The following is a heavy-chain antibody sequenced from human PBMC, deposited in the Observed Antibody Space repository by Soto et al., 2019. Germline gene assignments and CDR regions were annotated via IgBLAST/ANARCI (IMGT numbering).Heavy chain of an antibody. V-gene: IGHV4-61*01. CDR1: GGSVSSGSYY. Sequence: QVQLQESGPGLVKPSETLSLTCTVSGGSVSSGSYYWSWIRQPPGKGLEWIGYIYYSGSTNYNPSPKIRVTISVDTSKNQFSLKLSSVTAADTAVYYCARGSGPNDAFDIWGQGTMVTVSS. CDR2: IYYSGST. D-gene: IGHD2-15*01. J-gene: IGHJ3*02. CDR3: ARGSGPNDAFDI.